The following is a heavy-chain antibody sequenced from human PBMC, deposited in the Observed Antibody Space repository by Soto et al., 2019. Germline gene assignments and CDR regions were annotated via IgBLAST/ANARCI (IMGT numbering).Heavy chain of an antibody. D-gene: IGHD6-6*01. CDR1: GGSFSGYY. J-gene: IGHJ6*03. CDR3: AAIAARPSRNYYYYYMDV. V-gene: IGHV4-34*01. CDR2: INHSGST. Sequence: QVQLQQWGAGLLKPSETLSLTCAVYGGSFSGYYWSWIRQPPGKGLEWIGEINHSGSTNYNPSLKSRVTISVDTSKNQFSLKLSSVTAADTAVYYCAAIAARPSRNYYYYYMDVWGKGTTVTVSS.